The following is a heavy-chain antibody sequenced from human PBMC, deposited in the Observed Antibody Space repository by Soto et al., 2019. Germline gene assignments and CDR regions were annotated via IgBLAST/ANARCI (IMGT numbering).Heavy chain of an antibody. CDR1: GFTFSSYA. CDR3: ARTDAFSYSSGWPFGY. Sequence: GGSLRLSCAASGFTFSSYAMHWVRQAPGKGLEWVAVISYDGSNKYYADSVKGRFTISRDNSKNTLYLQMNSLRAEDTAVYYCARTDAFSYSSGWPFGYWGQGTLVTVSS. CDR2: ISYDGSNK. D-gene: IGHD6-19*01. J-gene: IGHJ4*02. V-gene: IGHV3-30-3*01.